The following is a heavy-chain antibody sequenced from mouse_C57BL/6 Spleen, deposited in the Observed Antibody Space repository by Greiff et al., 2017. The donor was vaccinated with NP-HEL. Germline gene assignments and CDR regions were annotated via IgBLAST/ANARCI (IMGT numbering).Heavy chain of an antibody. J-gene: IGHJ4*01. V-gene: IGHV1-69*01. CDR1: GYTFTSYW. CDR2: IDPSDSYT. Sequence: QVQLQQSGAELVMPGASVKLSCKASGYTFTSYWMHWVKQRPGQGLEWIGEIDPSDSYTNYNQKFKGKSTLTVDKSSSTAYMQLSSLTSEDSAVYYWARLHKGYYAMDYWGQGTSVTVSS. CDR3: ARLHKGYYAMDY. D-gene: IGHD6-1*01.